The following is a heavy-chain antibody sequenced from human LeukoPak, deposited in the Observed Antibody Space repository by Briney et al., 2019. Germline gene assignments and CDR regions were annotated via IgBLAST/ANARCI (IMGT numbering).Heavy chain of an antibody. D-gene: IGHD1-14*01. CDR2: MSSVNSAT. CDR3: ARAVGNHFDY. Sequence: GGSLRLSCAASGFTFSNYSMKWVRQAPGKGLEWVSYMSSVNSATYYADSVKGRFTISRDNAKNSLYLQMNSLRGEDTAVYYCARAVGNHFDYWGQGTLVTVSS. V-gene: IGHV3-48*01. CDR1: GFTFSNYS. J-gene: IGHJ4*02.